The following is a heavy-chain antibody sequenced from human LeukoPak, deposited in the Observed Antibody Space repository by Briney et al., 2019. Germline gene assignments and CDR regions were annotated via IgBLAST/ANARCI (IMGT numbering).Heavy chain of an antibody. J-gene: IGHJ4*02. CDR1: GFTFSSYA. V-gene: IGHV3-23*01. CDR2: ISGSGGST. Sequence: GGSLRLSRAASGFTFSSYAMSWVRQAPGKGLEWVSSISGSGGSTYYADSVKGRFTISRDNSKNTLYLQMNSLRVEDTAVHYCAKGLSSGWNLKGSDYWGQGTLVTVSS. D-gene: IGHD6-19*01. CDR3: AKGLSSGWNLKGSDY.